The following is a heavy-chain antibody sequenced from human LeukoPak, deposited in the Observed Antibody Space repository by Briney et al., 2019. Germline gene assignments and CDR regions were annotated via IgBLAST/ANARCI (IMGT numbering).Heavy chain of an antibody. Sequence: SETLSLTCTVSGDSISSGDYYWRWIRQPPGKGLEWIGYIYYSGSTYYNPSLKSRVTISVDTSKNQFSLKLSSVTAADTAVYYCARVKYSFGYSDYWGQGTLVTVSS. CDR1: GDSISSGDYY. J-gene: IGHJ4*02. V-gene: IGHV4-30-4*01. D-gene: IGHD5-18*01. CDR2: IYYSGST. CDR3: ARVKYSFGYSDY.